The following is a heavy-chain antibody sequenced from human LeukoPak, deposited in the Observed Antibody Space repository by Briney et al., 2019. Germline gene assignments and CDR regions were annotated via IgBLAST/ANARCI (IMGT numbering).Heavy chain of an antibody. CDR2: IKSKTDGGTT. V-gene: IGHV3-15*01. CDR1: GFTFGNAW. J-gene: IGHJ4*02. Sequence: PGGSLRLSCAASGFTFGNAWMSWVRQAPGKGLEWVGRIKSKTDGGTTDYAAPVKGRFTISRDDSKNTLYLQMNSLKTEDTAVYYCTTEPETYYDYVWGSYREYYFDYWGQGTLVAVSS. CDR3: TTEPETYYDYVWGSYREYYFDY. D-gene: IGHD3-16*02.